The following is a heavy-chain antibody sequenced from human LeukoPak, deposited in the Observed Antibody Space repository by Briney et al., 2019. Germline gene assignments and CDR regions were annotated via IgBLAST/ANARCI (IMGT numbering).Heavy chain of an antibody. J-gene: IGHJ4*02. Sequence: ASVKVSCKASGYTFTGYYMHWVRQAPGQGLEWMGIINPSGGSTSYAQKFQGRVTMTRDTSTSTVYMELSSLRSEDTAVYYCARVKCSGGSCYSVDFDYWGQGTLVTVSS. D-gene: IGHD2-15*01. V-gene: IGHV1-46*01. CDR3: ARVKCSGGSCYSVDFDY. CDR2: INPSGGST. CDR1: GYTFTGYY.